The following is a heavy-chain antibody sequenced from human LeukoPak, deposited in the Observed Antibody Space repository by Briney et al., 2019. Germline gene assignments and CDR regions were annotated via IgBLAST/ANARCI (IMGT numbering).Heavy chain of an antibody. CDR1: GGTFSSYA. J-gene: IGHJ4*02. V-gene: IGHV1-69*13. D-gene: IGHD3/OR15-3a*01. Sequence: ASVKISCKASGGTFSSYAISWVRQAPGQGLEWMGGNIPIFGTANYAQKFQGRVTITADESTSTAYMELSSLRSEDTAVYYCARPSDSAFGTGYLSSFDYWGQGTLVTVSS. CDR2: NIPIFGTA. CDR3: ARPSDSAFGTGYLSSFDY.